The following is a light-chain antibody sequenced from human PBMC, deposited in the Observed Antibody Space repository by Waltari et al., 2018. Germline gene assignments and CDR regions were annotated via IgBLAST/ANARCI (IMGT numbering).Light chain of an antibody. V-gene: IGLV1-40*01. J-gene: IGLJ2*01. CDR2: GNS. CDR3: QSYDSSLSGSV. Sequence: QSVLTQPPSVSGAPGQRVTISCTGSSSNIGAGYDLPWYQQLPGTAPKLLIYGNSNRPSGVADRFSGSKSATSASLAITGLQAEDEADYYCQSYDSSLSGSVFGGGTKLTVL. CDR1: SSNIGAGYD.